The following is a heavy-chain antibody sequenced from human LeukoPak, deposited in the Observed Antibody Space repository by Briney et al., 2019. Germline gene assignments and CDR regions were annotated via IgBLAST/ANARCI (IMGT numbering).Heavy chain of an antibody. V-gene: IGHV1-69*05. Sequence: SVKVSCKASGGTFSSYAISWVRQAPGQGLEWMGRIIPIFGTANYAQKFQGRVTITTDESTSTVYMGLSSLRSEDTAVYYCARERGGSGYCDIWGQGTMVTVSS. J-gene: IGHJ3*02. D-gene: IGHD3-22*01. CDR2: IIPIFGTA. CDR3: ARERGGSGYCDI. CDR1: GGTFSSYA.